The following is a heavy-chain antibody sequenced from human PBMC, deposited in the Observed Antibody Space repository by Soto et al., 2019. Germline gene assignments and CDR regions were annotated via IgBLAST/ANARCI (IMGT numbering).Heavy chain of an antibody. CDR3: ARDENNWNYGDGLFDY. J-gene: IGHJ4*02. Sequence: ASVKVSCKASGYTFTSYGISWVRQAPGQGLEWMGWISAYNGSTNYAQKLQGRVTMTTDTSTSTAYMELRSLRSDDTAVYYCARDENNWNYGDGLFDYWGQGTLVTVSS. CDR1: GYTFTSYG. V-gene: IGHV1-18*01. CDR2: ISAYNGST. D-gene: IGHD1-7*01.